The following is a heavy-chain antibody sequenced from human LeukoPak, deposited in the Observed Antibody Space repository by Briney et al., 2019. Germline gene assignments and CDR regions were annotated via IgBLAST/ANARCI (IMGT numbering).Heavy chain of an antibody. CDR3: ARVRRSFYYGSGSYQSYYYYYMDV. J-gene: IGHJ6*03. CDR1: AGSISNYY. V-gene: IGHV4-4*08. D-gene: IGHD3-10*01. Sequence: SETLSLTCTVSAGSISNYYWSWIRQPPGKGLEWIGRIYTSGSTNYNPSLKSRVTISVDTSKNQFSLKLSSVTAADTAVYYCARVRRSFYYGSGSYQSYYYYYMDVWGKGTTVTISS. CDR2: IYTSGST.